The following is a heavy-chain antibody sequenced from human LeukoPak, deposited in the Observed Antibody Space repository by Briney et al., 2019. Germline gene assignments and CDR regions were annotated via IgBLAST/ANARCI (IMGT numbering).Heavy chain of an antibody. D-gene: IGHD2/OR15-2a*01. CDR1: GYTFTSYD. Sequence: SVKVSCKASGYTFTSYDINWVRQAPGQGLEWLGGFIAIFGTANYAQKLQGRVTITADESTSTAYMELRSLRSEDTAVYYCARGEYCNGERCRHLYKKFDQWGQGTLVTVSS. CDR3: ARGEYCNGERCRHLYKKFDQ. J-gene: IGHJ4*02. CDR2: FIAIFGTA. V-gene: IGHV1-69*13.